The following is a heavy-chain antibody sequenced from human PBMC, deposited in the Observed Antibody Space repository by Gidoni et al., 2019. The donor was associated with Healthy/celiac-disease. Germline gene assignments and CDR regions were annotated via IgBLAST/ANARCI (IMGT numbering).Heavy chain of an antibody. V-gene: IGHV1-2*02. CDR3: ARLSVIPFDY. J-gene: IGHJ4*02. D-gene: IGHD3-16*02. Sequence: QVPLVQSGAEVKKPGASVKVSCKASGYTFTGYYMHWVRQAPGQGLEWMGWINPNSGGTNYGQKVQGRVTMTRDTSISTAYMELSRLRSDDTAVYYCARLSVIPFDYWGQGTLVTVSS. CDR1: GYTFTGYY. CDR2: INPNSGGT.